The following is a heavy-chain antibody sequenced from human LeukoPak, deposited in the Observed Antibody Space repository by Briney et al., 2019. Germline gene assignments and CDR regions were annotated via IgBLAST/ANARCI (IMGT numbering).Heavy chain of an antibody. CDR3: AKDPDKGNCSGGSCYP. D-gene: IGHD2-15*01. CDR1: GFTFTSYG. J-gene: IGHJ5*02. V-gene: IGHV3-30*18. CDR2: ISYDGSNK. Sequence: PGGSVRLSCVVSGFTFTSYGMHWVRQAPGKGLEWVAVISYDGSNKKFADAVKGRFTISRDNSKSTLYLQMNSLRPEDTAVYYCAKDPDKGNCSGGSCYPWGQGTLVTVSS.